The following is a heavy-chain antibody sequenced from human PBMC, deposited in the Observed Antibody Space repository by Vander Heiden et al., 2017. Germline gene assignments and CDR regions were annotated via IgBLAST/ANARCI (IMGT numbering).Heavy chain of an antibody. D-gene: IGHD4-17*01. J-gene: IGHJ4*02. Sequence: EVQLVESGGGLVKPGGSLRLSCAGTGFTFSHAWMNWVHQAPGMGLEGVGRNKSRTDGETTESAASVKGIVTISIDDAKNTLYLQLNRRRTEETAVYYCITTVYGARGARAIGSS. CDR1: GFTFSHAW. V-gene: IGHV3-15*07. CDR2: NKSRTDGETT. CDR3: ITTVY.